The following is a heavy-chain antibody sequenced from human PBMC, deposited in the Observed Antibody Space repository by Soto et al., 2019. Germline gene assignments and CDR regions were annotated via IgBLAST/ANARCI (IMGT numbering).Heavy chain of an antibody. V-gene: IGHV4-59*01. CDR3: ARGFSGGSCLNY. J-gene: IGHJ4*02. Sequence: SETLSLTCTVSGGSISSYYWSWIRQPPGKGLEWIGYIYYIGSTNYYPSLKSRVTISVDTSKNQFSLTLSSVTAADTAVYYCARGFSGGSCLNYWGQGTLVTVSS. CDR2: IYYIGST. D-gene: IGHD2-15*01. CDR1: GGSISSYY.